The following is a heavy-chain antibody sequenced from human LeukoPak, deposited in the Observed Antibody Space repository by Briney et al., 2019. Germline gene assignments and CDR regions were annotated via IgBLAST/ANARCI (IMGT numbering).Heavy chain of an antibody. J-gene: IGHJ4*02. CDR1: GGSISSSSYY. D-gene: IGHD1-26*01. CDR2: IYYSGST. CDR3: ARVAYSGSFSFDY. V-gene: IGHV4-39*01. Sequence: PSETLSLTCTVSGGSISSSSYYWGWIRQPPGKGLEWIGSIYYSGSTYYNPSLKSRVTISVDTSKNQFSLKLSSVTAADTAVYYCARVAYSGSFSFDYWGQGTLVTVSS.